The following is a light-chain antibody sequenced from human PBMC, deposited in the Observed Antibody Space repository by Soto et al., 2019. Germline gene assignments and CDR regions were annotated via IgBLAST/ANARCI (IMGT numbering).Light chain of an antibody. CDR2: AAS. CDR3: QQTASSPRT. Sequence: DMQMTQSPSSLSASVGDRVNITCRASRNIDRYLNWYQQRPGKAPDLLMFAASNLQTGVPSRFSGSASGTEFTLTINRLQREDFATYYCQQTASSPRTFGQGTKVEVK. CDR1: RNIDRY. J-gene: IGKJ1*01. V-gene: IGKV1-39*01.